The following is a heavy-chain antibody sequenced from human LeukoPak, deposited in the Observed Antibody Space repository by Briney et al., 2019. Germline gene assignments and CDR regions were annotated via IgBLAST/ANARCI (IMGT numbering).Heavy chain of an antibody. V-gene: IGHV3-30*18. CDR2: ISHDGSNK. CDR3: AKDGLSGSAQRYFFDY. J-gene: IGHJ4*02. Sequence: GGSLTLSCAPSGYTFSSYGMHWVRQAPGKGLEWVAIISHDGSNKYYADSVKGRLTISRDNSKNSLYLQMNSPRAEDTAVYYCAKDGLSGSAQRYFFDYWGQGSLVIVSS. CDR1: GYTFSSYG. D-gene: IGHD3-22*01.